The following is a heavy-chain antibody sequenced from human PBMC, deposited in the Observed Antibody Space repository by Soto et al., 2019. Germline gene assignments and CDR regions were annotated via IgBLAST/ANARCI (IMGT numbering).Heavy chain of an antibody. CDR1: GFTFSSYS. J-gene: IGHJ6*03. D-gene: IGHD2-15*01. CDR2: ISSSSSTI. V-gene: IGHV3-48*01. CDR3: ARDPLTASDCSGGSCSNYYYYYMDV. Sequence: PGGSLRLSCAASGFTFSSYSMNWVRQAPGKGLEWVSYISSSSSTIYYADSVKGRFTISRDNAKNSLYLQMNSLGAEDTAVYYCARDPLTASDCSGGSCSNYYYYYMDVWGKGTTVTVSS.